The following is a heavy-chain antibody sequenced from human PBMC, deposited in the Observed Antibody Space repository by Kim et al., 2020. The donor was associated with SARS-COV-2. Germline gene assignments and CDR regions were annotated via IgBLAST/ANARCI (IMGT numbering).Heavy chain of an antibody. D-gene: IGHD1-1*01. J-gene: IGHJ4*02. CDR1: GFNFRNYY. CDR2: INPHPETT. Sequence: GGSLRLSCAVSGFNFRNYYMAWVRQAPGKGLEWVADINPHPETTKYLDSVQGRFTISRENAKNSLYLQMNSLRVEDTAVYYCVRDGFSGTWDLDYWGQGTLVTVSS. CDR3: VRDGFSGTWDLDY. V-gene: IGHV3-7*01.